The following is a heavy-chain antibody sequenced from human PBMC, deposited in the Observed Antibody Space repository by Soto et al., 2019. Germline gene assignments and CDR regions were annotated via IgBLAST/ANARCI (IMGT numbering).Heavy chain of an antibody. CDR3: ARDFSTGSYYYYGMDV. D-gene: IGHD4-17*01. V-gene: IGHV4-4*02. Sequence: PSETLSLTCAVSGGSISSSNWWSWVRQPPGKGLEWIGEIYHSGSTNYNPSLKSRVTISVDKSKNQFSLRLSSVTAADTAVYYCARDFSTGSYYYYGMDVWGQGTTVTVSS. CDR2: IYHSGST. CDR1: GGSISSSNW. J-gene: IGHJ6*02.